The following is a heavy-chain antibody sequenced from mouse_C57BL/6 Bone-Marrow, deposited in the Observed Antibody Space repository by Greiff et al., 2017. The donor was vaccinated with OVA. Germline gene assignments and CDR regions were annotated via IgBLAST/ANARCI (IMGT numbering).Heavy chain of an antibody. Sequence: EVQGVESGGDLVKPGGSLKLSCAASGFTFSSYGMSWVRQTPDKRLEWVATISSGGSYTYYPDSVKGRFTISRDNAKNTLYLQMSSLKSEDTAMYYCARQGIGEWLLPAMDYWGQGTSVTVSS. D-gene: IGHD2-3*01. J-gene: IGHJ4*01. V-gene: IGHV5-6*01. CDR1: GFTFSSYG. CDR3: ARQGIGEWLLPAMDY. CDR2: ISSGGSYT.